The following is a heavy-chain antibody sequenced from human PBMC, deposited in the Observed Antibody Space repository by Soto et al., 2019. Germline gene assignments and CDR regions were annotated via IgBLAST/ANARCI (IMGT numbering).Heavy chain of an antibody. CDR3: ARLADCSNNICSYGMDV. D-gene: IGHD4-4*01. CDR1: GCTFSDYY. Sequence: QVQLVESGGGLVKPGGSLRLSCAASGCTFSDYYMSWVRQAPGKGLEWVSYISSISTYANYADSVKGRFTISRDNAQNSLDLQMNSLRDDVTALYYCARLADCSNNICSYGMDVWGQGTTVNV. J-gene: IGHJ6*02. CDR2: ISSISTYA. V-gene: IGHV3-11*06.